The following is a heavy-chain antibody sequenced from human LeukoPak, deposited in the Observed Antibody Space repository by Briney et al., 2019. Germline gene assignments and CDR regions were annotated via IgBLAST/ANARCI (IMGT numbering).Heavy chain of an antibody. V-gene: IGHV4-39*01. J-gene: IGHJ4*02. Sequence: SETLSLTCTVSGDSISSRSYYWDWIRQPPGKGLEWIGSIHYSGSAYYNPSLKSRITISVDTSKNQFSLKLRSVTAADTAVYYCASREVRMSGIDDWGQGILVTVSS. CDR3: ASREVRMSGIDD. CDR1: GDSISSRSYY. CDR2: IHYSGSA. D-gene: IGHD5-24*01.